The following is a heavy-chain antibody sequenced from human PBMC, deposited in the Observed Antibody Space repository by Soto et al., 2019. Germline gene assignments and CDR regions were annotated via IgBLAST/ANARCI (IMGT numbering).Heavy chain of an antibody. Sequence: SQTHSLTCTIFGDSVPSNSATSYCVRQSPSRSLAWLGRTYYRSKWYNPYAVSVKRRITINPDTSKNQFSLQLNSVTPEDTAVYYCAIEAVIGQNAGTTTTWFDPWGQGTLVTVSS. CDR2: TYYRSKWYN. CDR1: GDSVPSNSAT. D-gene: IGHD1-7*01. V-gene: IGHV6-1*01. J-gene: IGHJ5*02. CDR3: AIEAVIGQNAGTTTTWFDP.